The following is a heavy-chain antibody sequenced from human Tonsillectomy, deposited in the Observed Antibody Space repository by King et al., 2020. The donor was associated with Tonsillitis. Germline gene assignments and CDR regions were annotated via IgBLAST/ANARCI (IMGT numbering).Heavy chain of an antibody. J-gene: IGHJ4*02. CDR1: GYNFITYW. CDR2: IDPFDSST. CDR3: ARFGGNSVFDY. Sequence: VQLVESGAEVKKPGESLRNSCKGSGYNFITYWISWVRQTPGRGLEWMGRIDPFDSSTTYNPSFQGHVTISVDMSIRTAYLQWSSLKASDTAMYYCARFGGNSVFDYWGLGALVTVSS. D-gene: IGHD4-23*01. V-gene: IGHV5-10-1*03.